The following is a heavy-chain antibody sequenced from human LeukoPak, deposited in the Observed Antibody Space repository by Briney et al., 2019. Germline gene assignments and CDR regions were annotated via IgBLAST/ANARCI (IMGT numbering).Heavy chain of an antibody. D-gene: IGHD3-22*01. CDR1: GFTFSSYG. Sequence: TGGSLRLSCAASGFTFSSYGMHWVRQAPGKGLEWVSGISWNSGSIGYADSVKGRFTISRDNAKNSLYLQMNSLRAEDTALYYCAKDGSGYYLTDAFDIWGQGTMVTVSS. J-gene: IGHJ3*02. V-gene: IGHV3-9*01. CDR3: AKDGSGYYLTDAFDI. CDR2: ISWNSGSI.